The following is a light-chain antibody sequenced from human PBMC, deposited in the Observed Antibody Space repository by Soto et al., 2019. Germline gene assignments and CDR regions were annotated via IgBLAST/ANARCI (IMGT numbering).Light chain of an antibody. CDR2: GAS. CDR1: QSVSSNY. J-gene: IGKJ3*01. CDR3: QQYGSSPLFA. Sequence: IVLTQSPGTLSLSRGERATLSCRASQSVSSNYLAWYQQQRGQAPRLLIYGASSRATGIPDRFNGSGSVTDFTLTISSLDPEDFAVYYCQQYGSSPLFAFGHGTEVDIK. V-gene: IGKV3-20*01.